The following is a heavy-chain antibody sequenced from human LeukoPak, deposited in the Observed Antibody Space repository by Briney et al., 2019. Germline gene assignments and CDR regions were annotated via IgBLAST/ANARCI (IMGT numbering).Heavy chain of an antibody. CDR1: GFAFSDFW. J-gene: IGHJ4*02. CDR2: IRHDGNAK. CDR3: ATSHDSAGND. D-gene: IGHD2-15*01. V-gene: IGHV3-7*01. Sequence: GGSLRLSRAASGFAFSDFWMIWVRQAPPKGLEWVANIRHDGNAKNYVPSVRGRFTISRDNAKNSLYLQMNSLTVEDTAVYYCATSHDSAGNDWGQGTLVTVSS.